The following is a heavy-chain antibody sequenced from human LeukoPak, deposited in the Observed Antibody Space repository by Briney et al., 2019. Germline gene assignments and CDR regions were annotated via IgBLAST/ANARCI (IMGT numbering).Heavy chain of an antibody. CDR2: ISSNSTMK. V-gene: IGHV3-11*04. CDR1: GFTFSDYY. CDR3: TRTQLEGGRAP. Sequence: GGSLILSCAASGFTFSDYYMTWIRQAPGKGLEWVSYISSNSTMKYYADSVRGRFTISRDNAENLLYLQMNSLRVEDTAVYYCTRTQLEGGRAPWGQGTLVTVSS. J-gene: IGHJ5*02. D-gene: IGHD3-3*01.